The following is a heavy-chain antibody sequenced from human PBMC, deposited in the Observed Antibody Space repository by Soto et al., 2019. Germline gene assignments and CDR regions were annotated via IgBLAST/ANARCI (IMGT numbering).Heavy chain of an antibody. CDR1: GGSISSNY. D-gene: IGHD6-13*01. CDR3: ARYRREAVAGYTLDN. CDR2: VYNSGST. V-gene: IGHV4-59*01. J-gene: IGHJ4*02. Sequence: TSETLSLTCTVSGGSISSNYWTWIRQPPGKGLEWIGYVYNSGSTNYNPSLKSRVTISEDTSKSQFSLRVNSMTAAGTAVYYCARYRREAVAGYTLDNWGQGMLVTVSS.